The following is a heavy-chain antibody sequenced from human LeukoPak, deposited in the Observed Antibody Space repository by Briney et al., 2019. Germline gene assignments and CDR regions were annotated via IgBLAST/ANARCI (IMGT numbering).Heavy chain of an antibody. V-gene: IGHV4-34*01. CDR3: ARGGEYSSSWYWEPQETFDY. D-gene: IGHD6-13*01. J-gene: IGHJ4*02. CDR1: GGSFSGYY. CDR2: INHSGST. Sequence: SETLSLTCAVYGGSFSGYYWSWIRQPPGKGLEWIGEINHSGSTNYNPSLKSRVTISVDTSKNQFSLKLSSVTAADTAVYYCARGGEYSSSWYWEPQETFDYWGQGTVVTVSS.